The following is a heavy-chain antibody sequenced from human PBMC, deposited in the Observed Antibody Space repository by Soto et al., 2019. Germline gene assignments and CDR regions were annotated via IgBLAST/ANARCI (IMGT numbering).Heavy chain of an antibody. Sequence: PSETLSLTCTVSVDSISSYYWSWIRQPPGKGLEWIGYIYYSGSTNYNPSFRSRVTISVDTSKNQFSLKLRSVTAADTAVYYCARGDTMEYYFDYWGQGTLVTVPQ. CDR3: ARGDTMEYYFDY. CDR1: VDSISSYY. CDR2: IYYSGST. J-gene: IGHJ4*02. D-gene: IGHD3-10*01. V-gene: IGHV4-59*01.